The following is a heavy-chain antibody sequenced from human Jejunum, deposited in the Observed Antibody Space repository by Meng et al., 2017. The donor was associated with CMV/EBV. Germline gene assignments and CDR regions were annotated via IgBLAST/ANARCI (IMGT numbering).Heavy chain of an antibody. D-gene: IGHD3-9*01. Sequence: SGFNFGSSGMHWVRQAPGKGLEWVALISYDGRKPYHADSVKGRFTVSRENPKSTLFLQMDWLRAEDTAVYYCAREEAYDILTGPLFFWGQGTLVTVSS. J-gene: IGHJ4*02. CDR1: GFNFGSSG. CDR2: ISYDGRKP. CDR3: AREEAYDILTGPLFF. V-gene: IGHV3-30*19.